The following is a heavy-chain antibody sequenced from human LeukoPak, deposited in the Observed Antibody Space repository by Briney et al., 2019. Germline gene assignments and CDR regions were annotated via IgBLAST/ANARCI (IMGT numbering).Heavy chain of an antibody. CDR3: ARGDSLFDY. CDR2: IYYSGST. CDR1: GGSISSSSYY. Sequence: PPETLSLTCTASGGSISSSSYYWGWIRQPPGKGLEWIGSIYYSGSTYYNPSLKSRVTISVDTSKNQFSLKLSSVTAADTAVYYCARGDSLFDYWGQGTLVTVSS. V-gene: IGHV4-39*01. D-gene: IGHD3-22*01. J-gene: IGHJ4*02.